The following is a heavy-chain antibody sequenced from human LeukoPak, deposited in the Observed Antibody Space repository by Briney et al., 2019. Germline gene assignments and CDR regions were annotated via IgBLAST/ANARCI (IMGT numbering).Heavy chain of an antibody. V-gene: IGHV3-48*01. CDR2: ISGSSSSI. D-gene: IGHD3-22*01. J-gene: IGHJ4*02. Sequence: PGGSLRLSCAASGFTFSSYSMNWVRQAPGKGLEWVSYISGSSSSIYYADSVKGRFTISRDNARNSLYLQINSLRAGDTAVYYCARGDYYYDSSWDYWGQGTLVTVSS. CDR1: GFTFSSYS. CDR3: ARGDYYYDSSWDY.